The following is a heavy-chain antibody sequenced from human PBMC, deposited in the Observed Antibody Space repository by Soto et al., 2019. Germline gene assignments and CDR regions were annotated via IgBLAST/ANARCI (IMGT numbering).Heavy chain of an antibody. J-gene: IGHJ5*02. CDR1: GFTFSNYA. CDR3: AKERLGSVGGLYDP. CDR2: IGGSDGST. V-gene: IGHV3-23*01. D-gene: IGHD3-10*01. Sequence: EVQLLESGGGLVQPGGSLRLSCAASGFTFSNYAMTWVRQAPGKGLEWVSCIGGSDGSTYYTDSVKGRFTISRDNSKNTLHLQMSSLRVEDTAVYYCAKERLGSVGGLYDPWGQGTLVTVSS.